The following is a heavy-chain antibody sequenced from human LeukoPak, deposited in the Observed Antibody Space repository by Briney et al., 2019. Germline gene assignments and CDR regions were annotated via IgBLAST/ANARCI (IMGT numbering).Heavy chain of an antibody. V-gene: IGHV4-39*01. J-gene: IGHJ4*02. D-gene: IGHD6-19*01. CDR3: ASTKLGYSSGWH. CDR2: IYYGGST. CDR1: GGSFSSSYS. Sequence: SETLSLTCTVSGGSFSSSYSWGWIRQPPGKGLEGIGNIYYGGSTFYNSSLKSRVTISVDTSKNQFALKLSSVTASDTAIYYCASTKLGYSSGWHWGQGTLVTVSS.